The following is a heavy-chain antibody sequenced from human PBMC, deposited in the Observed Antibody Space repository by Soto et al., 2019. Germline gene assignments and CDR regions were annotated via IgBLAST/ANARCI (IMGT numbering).Heavy chain of an antibody. V-gene: IGHV2-5*01. CDR2: IYWNDDK. J-gene: IGHJ6*02. CDR3: AHRPNWGMNGLCP. Sequence: QITLKESGPTQVKPTQTLTLTCTLSGFSLNSGGGGVVWIRQAPEKALEWLALIYWNDDKRYSPSLRSRLTITKDTSRNHIVLTMTNVDPGDTGTYYCAHRPNWGMNGLCPWGQGTTVTVSS. D-gene: IGHD3-16*01. CDR1: GFSLNSGGGG.